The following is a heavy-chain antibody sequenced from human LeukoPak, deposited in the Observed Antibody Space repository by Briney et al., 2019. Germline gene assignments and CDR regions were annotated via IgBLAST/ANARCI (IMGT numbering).Heavy chain of an antibody. Sequence: PGGSLRLSCAASGFTFSSYNMHWVRQVPGKGLVWVARINSDGRSASYAESVKGRFTISRDNVKNTLSLQMNSLRAEDTAVYFCVRDVWGDRDGFFDRWGQGTLVTVSS. CDR3: VRDVWGDRDGFFDR. D-gene: IGHD5-24*01. V-gene: IGHV3-74*01. J-gene: IGHJ4*02. CDR2: INSDGRSA. CDR1: GFTFSSYN.